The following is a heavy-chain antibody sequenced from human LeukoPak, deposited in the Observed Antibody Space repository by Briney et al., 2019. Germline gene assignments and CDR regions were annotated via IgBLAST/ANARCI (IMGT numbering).Heavy chain of an antibody. Sequence: SETLSLTCTVSGGTINSHYWSWIRQPPGEGLEWIAYTHTNGRTKYNPSLKSRVTISLDTSKNQFSLNIYTATAADAAVYFCARHYLYGDSSWDSWGPGNLVTVSS. D-gene: IGHD4-17*01. J-gene: IGHJ4*02. V-gene: IGHV4-4*09. CDR2: THTNGRT. CDR1: GGTINSHY. CDR3: ARHYLYGDSSWDS.